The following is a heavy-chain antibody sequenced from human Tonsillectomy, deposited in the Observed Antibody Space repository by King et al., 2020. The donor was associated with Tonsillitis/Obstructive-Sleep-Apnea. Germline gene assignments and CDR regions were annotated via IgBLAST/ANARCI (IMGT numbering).Heavy chain of an antibody. J-gene: IGHJ6*03. CDR2: IGTAGDT. CDR1: GFTFRNYD. Sequence: VQLVESGGGLVQPGGSLRLSCAASGFTFRNYDMHWVRQAPGEGLEWVSTIGTAGDTYYPASVKGRFTVSRENAKNSLYLQMNSLRDGDTAVYYCARAGVGATAYYYYYMDVWGKGTTVTVS. D-gene: IGHD1-26*01. CDR3: ARAGVGATAYYYYYMDV. V-gene: IGHV3-13*04.